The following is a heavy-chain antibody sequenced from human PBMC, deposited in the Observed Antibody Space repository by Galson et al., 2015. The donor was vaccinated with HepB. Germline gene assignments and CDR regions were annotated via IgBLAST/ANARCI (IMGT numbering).Heavy chain of an antibody. D-gene: IGHD1-26*01. CDR3: ARDGVGATGDY. CDR1: GFTVSSNY. V-gene: IGHV3-53*01. CDR2: IYSGGST. Sequence: SLRLSCAASGFTVSSNYMSWVRQAPGKGLEWVSVIYSGGSTYYADSVKGRFTISRDNSKNTLYLQMNSLRAEDTAVYYCARDGVGATGDYWGQGTLVTVSS. J-gene: IGHJ4*02.